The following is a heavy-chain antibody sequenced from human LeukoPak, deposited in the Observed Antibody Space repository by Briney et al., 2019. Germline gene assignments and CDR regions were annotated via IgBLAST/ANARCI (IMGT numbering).Heavy chain of an antibody. D-gene: IGHD1-26*01. V-gene: IGHV4-61*08. CDR1: GGSISSGGYY. Sequence: SETLSLTCTVSGGSISSGGYYWSWIRQHPGKGLEWIGYIFYSGSTNYNPSLKSRVTLSVDTSKNQFSLKLSSVTAADTAVYYCARSGRGLATRFDPWGQGILVTVSS. J-gene: IGHJ5*02. CDR2: IFYSGST. CDR3: ARSGRGLATRFDP.